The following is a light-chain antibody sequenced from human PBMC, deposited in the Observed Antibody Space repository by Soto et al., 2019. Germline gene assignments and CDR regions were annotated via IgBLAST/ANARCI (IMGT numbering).Light chain of an antibody. CDR1: QNIRNW. V-gene: IGKV1-5*01. CDR2: DDS. Sequence: EIQMTQSPSTLSASVGDSATITGRASQNIRNWLAWYQQKPGKAPNPLIYDDSSLKSGVPARFSGSGSGTEFTLTISSLQPDDFATYYCEQYNPYSTFGQGTRLEI. J-gene: IGKJ5*01. CDR3: EQYNPYST.